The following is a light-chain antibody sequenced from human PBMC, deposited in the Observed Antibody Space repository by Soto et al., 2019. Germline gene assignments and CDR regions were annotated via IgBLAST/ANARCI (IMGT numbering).Light chain of an antibody. J-gene: IGKJ4*01. Sequence: DVRMTQSPSSLSASVGDSVTISCRASQDIAGYLAWFQQKPGKAPRSLIFSASTLHSGVTSRFSGSASGTDFTLTITNLQPEDFATYYCQQYNHHPLTFGGGTKVEIK. V-gene: IGKV1-16*01. CDR1: QDIAGY. CDR2: SAS. CDR3: QQYNHHPLT.